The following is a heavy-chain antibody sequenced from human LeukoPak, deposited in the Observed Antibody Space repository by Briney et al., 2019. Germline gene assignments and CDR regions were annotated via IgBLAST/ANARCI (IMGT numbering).Heavy chain of an antibody. J-gene: IGHJ3*02. Sequence: ATVKITCPSSQHPFTTYTMHSMHQSLQPTTYPLRWLNAGNRNTKYSQKFQGRVTITRDTAASTAYMELSSLRSEDTAVYYCARYCSSTSCYDAFDIWGQGTMVTVSS. V-gene: IGHV1-3*01. D-gene: IGHD2-2*01. CDR1: QHPFTTYT. CDR3: ARYCSSTSCYDAFDI. CDR2: LNAGNRNT.